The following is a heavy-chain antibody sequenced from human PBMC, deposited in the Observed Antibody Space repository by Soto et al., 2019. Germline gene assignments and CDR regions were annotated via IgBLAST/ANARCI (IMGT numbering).Heavy chain of an antibody. J-gene: IGHJ6*02. CDR3: AREEKDPRDYYYYYGMDV. CDR2: IYYSGST. CDR1: GGSISSSSYY. V-gene: IGHV4-39*02. Sequence: KPSETLSLTCTVSGGSISSSSYYWGWIRQPPGKGLEWIGSIYYSGSTYYNPSLKSRVTISVDTSKNQFSLKLSSVTAADTAVYYCAREEKDPRDYYYYYGMDVWGQGTTVTVSS.